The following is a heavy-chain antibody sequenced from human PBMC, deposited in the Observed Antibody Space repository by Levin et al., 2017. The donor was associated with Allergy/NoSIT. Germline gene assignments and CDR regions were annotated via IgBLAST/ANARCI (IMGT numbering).Heavy chain of an antibody. D-gene: IGHD1-26*01. CDR3: ARGIVGASVAFDI. V-gene: IGHV3-74*01. CDR2: ISDDTSKT. CDR1: GFTFSTHY. Sequence: GGSLRLSCAGSGFTFSTHYMHWVRQAPGKGLVWVSRISDDTSKTNYADSVKGRFTISRDNAKDTLYLQMNSLRAEDTAVYYCARGIVGASVAFDIWGQGTLVTVSS. J-gene: IGHJ3*02.